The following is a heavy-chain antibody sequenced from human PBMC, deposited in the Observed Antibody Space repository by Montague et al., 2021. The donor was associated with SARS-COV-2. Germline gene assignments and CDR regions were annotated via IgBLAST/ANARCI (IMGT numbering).Heavy chain of an antibody. D-gene: IGHD3-9*01. CDR1: GFSLSTSGMC. J-gene: IGHJ4*02. Sequence: VKPTQTLTLTCTFSGFSLSTSGMCVSWIRQPPGKALEWLALIDWDDDKYHSTSLKTRLTISKDTSKNQVVLTMTNMDPVDTATYYCARIRDYDILTGSYSGFDYWGQGTLVTVSS. V-gene: IGHV2-70*01. CDR3: ARIRDYDILTGSYSGFDY. CDR2: IDWDDDK.